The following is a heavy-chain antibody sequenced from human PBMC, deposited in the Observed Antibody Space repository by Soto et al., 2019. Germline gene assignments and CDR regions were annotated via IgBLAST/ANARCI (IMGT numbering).Heavy chain of an antibody. CDR2: IYYSGST. V-gene: IGHV4-31*03. CDR1: GGSISSGGYY. D-gene: IGHD3-3*01. Sequence: QVQLQESGPGLVKPSQTLSLTCTVSGGSISSGGYYWSWIRQHPGKGLEWIGYIYYSGSTYYNPSLKSRVTISVDTSKNQFSLKLSSVTAADTAVYYCARLVRPYDAHYWYFDLWGRFTLVTVSS. CDR3: ARLVRPYDAHYWYFDL. J-gene: IGHJ2*01.